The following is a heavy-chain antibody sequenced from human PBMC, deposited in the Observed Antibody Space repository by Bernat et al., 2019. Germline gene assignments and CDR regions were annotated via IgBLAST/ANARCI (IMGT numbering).Heavy chain of an antibody. Sequence: EVQLVESGGGLAQPGGSLRLSCAASGFTLSSYEMKWVRQAPGKGLEWVSYISSSGSTTDYADSVKGRFTISRDNAENSLYLQMSSLRAEDTAIYYCARDSLGGGDCWDVWGQGTTVTVSS. V-gene: IGHV3-48*03. CDR2: ISSSGSTT. J-gene: IGHJ6*02. D-gene: IGHD2-21*02. CDR1: GFTLSSYE. CDR3: ARDSLGGGDCWDV.